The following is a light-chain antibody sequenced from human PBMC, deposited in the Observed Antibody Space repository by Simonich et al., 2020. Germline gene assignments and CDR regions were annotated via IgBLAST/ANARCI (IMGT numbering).Light chain of an antibody. CDR2: DVS. CDR3: QQFNSYPFT. V-gene: IGKV1-13*02. J-gene: IGKJ3*01. Sequence: AIQLTQSPSSLSASVGDRVTITCRASQGISSALAWYQQKPGKAPKLLIYDVSSLESGVPSRFSGSGSVTDFTLTISSLQPEDFATYYCQQFNSYPFTFGPGTKVDIK. CDR1: QGISSA.